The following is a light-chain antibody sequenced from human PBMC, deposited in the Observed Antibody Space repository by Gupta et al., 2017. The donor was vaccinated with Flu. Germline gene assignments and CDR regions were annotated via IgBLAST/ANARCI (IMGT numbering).Light chain of an antibody. V-gene: IGLV2-11*01. CDR1: SSDVGSYSY. Sequence: QSALTQPRSVSGSPGQSVTISCTGTSSDVGSYSYVSWYQQNPGKAPKLMIYDVSKRPSGVPDRFSGSKSGNTASLTISGLQAEDEADYFCCSYAGTYTLVVFGGGTKLTVL. CDR3: CSYAGTYTLVV. J-gene: IGLJ2*01. CDR2: DVS.